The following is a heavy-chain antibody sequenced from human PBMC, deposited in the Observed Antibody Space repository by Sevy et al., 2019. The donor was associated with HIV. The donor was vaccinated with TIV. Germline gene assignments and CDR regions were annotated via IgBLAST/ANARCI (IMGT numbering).Heavy chain of an antibody. CDR1: GFTFGDYG. V-gene: IGHV3-49*03. Sequence: GGSLRLSCTTSGFTFGDYGMSWFRQAPGKGLEWIGFIRSKPYGGATEYAASVKGRFTISRDDSKSIASLQMSGLKTEDTAGYYCSRVPPPRLCSSASCYEGDYYYYGMDVWGQGTTVTVSS. D-gene: IGHD2-2*01. CDR3: SRVPPPRLCSSASCYEGDYYYYGMDV. CDR2: IRSKPYGGAT. J-gene: IGHJ6*02.